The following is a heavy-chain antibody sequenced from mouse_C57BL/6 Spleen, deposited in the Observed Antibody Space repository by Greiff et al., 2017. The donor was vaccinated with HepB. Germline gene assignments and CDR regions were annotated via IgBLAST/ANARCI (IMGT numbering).Heavy chain of an antibody. J-gene: IGHJ4*01. V-gene: IGHV1-66*01. D-gene: IGHD2-1*01. CDR3: AKIGGYYGNYAMDY. CDR2: IYPGSGNT. CDR1: GYSFTSYY. Sequence: VQLQQSGPELVKPGASVKISCKASGYSFTSYYIHWVKQRPGQGLEWIGWIYPGSGNTKYNEKFKGKATMTADTSSSTAYMQLSSLTSEDSAVYYGAKIGGYYGNYAMDYWGQGTSVTVSS.